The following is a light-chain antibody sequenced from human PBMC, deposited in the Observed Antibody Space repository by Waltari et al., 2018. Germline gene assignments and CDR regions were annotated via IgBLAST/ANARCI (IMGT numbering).Light chain of an antibody. CDR2: DDT. V-gene: IGLV3-21*03. Sequence: SYVLTQPPSVSVAPGKTARTSGAGQNIGTKTVPWYQQKPGQAPVLVIYDDTVRPSGIPDRISGSATATLTIARVEAGDEADYYCQVWDSSGDHPVFGGGTRLTVL. J-gene: IGLJ2*01. CDR3: QVWDSSGDHPV. CDR1: NIGTKT.